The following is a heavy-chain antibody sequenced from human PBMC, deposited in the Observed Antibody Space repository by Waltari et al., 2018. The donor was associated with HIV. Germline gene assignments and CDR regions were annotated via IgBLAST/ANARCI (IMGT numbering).Heavy chain of an antibody. CDR1: GSTFTSNS. Sequence: QVQLFQSESELKKPGASVKVSCKASGSTFTSNSINWVRQAPGQGLEWMGWHNTNTGSPMYAQGFTGRFVFSLDTSVSTAFLQISALKADDTAVYFCARDGGRSRAFDSWGQGTLVTVSS. J-gene: IGHJ4*02. D-gene: IGHD3-16*01. CDR3: ARDGGRSRAFDS. CDR2: HNTNTGSP. V-gene: IGHV7-4-1*02.